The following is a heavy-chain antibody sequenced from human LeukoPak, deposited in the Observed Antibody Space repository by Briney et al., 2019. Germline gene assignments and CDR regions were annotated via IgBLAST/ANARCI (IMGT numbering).Heavy chain of an antibody. CDR1: GGSISRGGYY. Sequence: SQTLSLPCTVSGGSISRGGYYWSWIRQHPGKGLEWIGYIYYSGSTYYNPSLKGRVTISVDTSKNQFSLKLSSVTAADTAVYYCARGRGQQLVLLVDWFDPWGQGTLVTVSS. CDR2: IYYSGST. V-gene: IGHV4-31*03. CDR3: ARGRGQQLVLLVDWFDP. D-gene: IGHD6-13*01. J-gene: IGHJ5*02.